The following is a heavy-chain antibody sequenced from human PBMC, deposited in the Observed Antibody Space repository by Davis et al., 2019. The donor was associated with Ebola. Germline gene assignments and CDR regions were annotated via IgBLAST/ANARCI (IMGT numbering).Heavy chain of an antibody. CDR2: IVVGSGNT. J-gene: IGHJ4*02. D-gene: IGHD4-17*01. CDR1: GYTFTGYY. Sequence: SVKVSCKASGYTFTGYYMHWVRQAPGQRLEWIGWIVVGSGNTNYAQKFQERVTITRDMSTSTADMELSSLRSEDTAVYYCAAGNYGDYVGALVDFDYWGQGTLVTVSS. CDR3: AAGNYGDYVGALVDFDY. V-gene: IGHV1-58*02.